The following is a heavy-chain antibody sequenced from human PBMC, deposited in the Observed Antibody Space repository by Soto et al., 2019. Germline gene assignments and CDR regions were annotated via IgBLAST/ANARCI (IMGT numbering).Heavy chain of an antibody. CDR1: GGSVSSGSYY. J-gene: IGHJ3*02. CDR2: MYYSGST. CDR3: ARTRDFWSGNDAFDI. D-gene: IGHD3-3*01. V-gene: IGHV4-61*01. Sequence: PSETLSLTCTVSGGSVSSGSYYWSWIRQPPGKGLEWIGYMYYSGSTNYNPSLKSRVTISLDTSKNQFSLKLSSVTAADTAVYFCARTRDFWSGNDAFDIWGQGXMVTV.